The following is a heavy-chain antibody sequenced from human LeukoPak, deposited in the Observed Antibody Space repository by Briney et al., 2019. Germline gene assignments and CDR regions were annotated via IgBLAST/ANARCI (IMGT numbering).Heavy chain of an antibody. CDR2: ISSSGTTT. Sequence: GGSLRLSCAASGFIFSSYAMTWVRQAPGRGLEWLSTISSSGTTTYYVDSVKGRFTISRDNSKNTLFLDMNSLRVEDTALYFCAKEEEKFAAWGYFDSWGQGSLVTVSS. CDR3: AKEEEKFAAWGYFDS. J-gene: IGHJ4*02. CDR1: GFIFSSYA. D-gene: IGHD3-16*01. V-gene: IGHV3-23*01.